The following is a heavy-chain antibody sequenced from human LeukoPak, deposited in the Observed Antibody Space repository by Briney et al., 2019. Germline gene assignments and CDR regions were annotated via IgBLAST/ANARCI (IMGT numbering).Heavy chain of an antibody. CDR2: ISYDGSKK. CDR3: AKEFTVTSPFDY. J-gene: IGHJ4*02. D-gene: IGHD4-17*01. CDR1: RFTFRSYG. V-gene: IGHV3-30*18. Sequence: GGSLRLSCGVSRFTFRSYGMHWVRQAPGKGLEWVAVISYDGSKKYYADSVKGRFSISRDNSKNTLYLQMNSLRAEDTAVYYCAKEFTVTSPFDYWGQGTLVTVSS.